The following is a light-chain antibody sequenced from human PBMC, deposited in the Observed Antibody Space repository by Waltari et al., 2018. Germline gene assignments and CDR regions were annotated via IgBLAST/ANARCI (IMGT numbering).Light chain of an antibody. CDR2: AAS. Sequence: DIQMTQSPSSLSASVGERVTITCRASQSISSYLNWYQQKPGKAPKLLIYAASSLQSGGPSRFSGSGSGTDFTLTISSLQPEDFATYYCQQSYSTPRTFGQGTKVEIK. CDR1: QSISSY. CDR3: QQSYSTPRT. V-gene: IGKV1-39*01. J-gene: IGKJ1*01.